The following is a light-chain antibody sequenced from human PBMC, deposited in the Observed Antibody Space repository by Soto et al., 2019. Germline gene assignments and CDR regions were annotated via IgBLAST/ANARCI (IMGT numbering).Light chain of an antibody. CDR2: GAS. CDR1: QSVSSN. V-gene: IGKV3-15*01. J-gene: IGKJ1*01. Sequence: EIVMTQSPATLAVSPGERATLSCRASQSVSSNLAWYQQKPGQATRLLICGASTRATSIPARFSGSWSGTEFTLTSSRVQYDDSADYCCQQYSNWPSFGQGTKVDIK. CDR3: QQYSNWPS.